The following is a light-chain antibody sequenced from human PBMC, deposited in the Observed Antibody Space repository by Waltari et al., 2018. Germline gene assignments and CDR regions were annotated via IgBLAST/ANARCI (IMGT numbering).Light chain of an antibody. CDR3: ALYMGSGIWV. CDR1: SGSVSTSNY. CDR2: STN. J-gene: IGLJ2*01. Sequence: TVVTQEPSLSVSPGGTVTLTCGLSSGSVSTSNYPSWYQQTPGQAPRMLIYSTNTRPFGVPDRLSGSILGNRAALTITGAQADHESDYYCALYMGSGIWVFGGGTRLTVL. V-gene: IGLV8-61*01.